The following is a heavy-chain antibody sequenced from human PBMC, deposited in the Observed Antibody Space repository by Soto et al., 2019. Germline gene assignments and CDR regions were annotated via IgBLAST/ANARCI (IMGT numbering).Heavy chain of an antibody. V-gene: IGHV1-69*04. D-gene: IGHD5-12*01. Sequence: ASVKVSCKASGGTFSSYTISWVRQAPGQGLEWMGRIIPILGIANYAQKFQGRVTITADKSTSTAYMELSSLRSEDTAVYYCAREGDSGYDPFDYWGQGTLVTVSS. CDR1: GGTFSSYT. J-gene: IGHJ4*02. CDR2: IIPILGIA. CDR3: AREGDSGYDPFDY.